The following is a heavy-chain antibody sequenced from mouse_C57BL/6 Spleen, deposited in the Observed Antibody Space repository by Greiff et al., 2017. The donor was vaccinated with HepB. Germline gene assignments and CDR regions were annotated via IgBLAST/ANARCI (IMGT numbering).Heavy chain of an antibody. CDR2: ISSGGSYT. Sequence: EVQLQESGGDLVKPGGSLKLSCAASGFTFSSYGMSWVRQTPDKRLEWVATISSGGSYTYYPDSVKGRFTISRDNAKNTLYLQMSSLKSEDTAMYYCARRGSYDYDGWYVDVWGTGTTVTVSS. D-gene: IGHD2-4*01. CDR3: ARRGSYDYDGWYVDV. CDR1: GFTFSSYG. V-gene: IGHV5-6*01. J-gene: IGHJ1*03.